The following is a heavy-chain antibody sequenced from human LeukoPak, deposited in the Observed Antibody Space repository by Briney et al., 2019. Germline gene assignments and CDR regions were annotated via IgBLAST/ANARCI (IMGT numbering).Heavy chain of an antibody. D-gene: IGHD6-19*01. J-gene: IGHJ4*02. V-gene: IGHV3-21*01. CDR1: GFTFSSYS. CDR2: ISYSSSYI. Sequence: GGSLRLSCAASGFTFSSYSMNWVRQAPGKGLEWVSSISYSSSYIYYADSVKGRFTISRDNAKNSLYLQMNSLRAEDTAMYYCARDGSSDWYLEGFDYWGQGTLVTVSS. CDR3: ARDGSSDWYLEGFDY.